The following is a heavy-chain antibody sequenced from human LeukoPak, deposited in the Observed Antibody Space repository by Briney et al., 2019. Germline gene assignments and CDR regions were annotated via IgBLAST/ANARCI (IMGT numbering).Heavy chain of an antibody. Sequence: SGTLSLTCTVSGGSISTSNWWSWVRQPPGKGLEWIGEVYHSGSTTYNSSLKSRLTMSIDKSKNHFSLNLSSVTAADTAVYYRARRYYGSGTNYFDYWGQGTLVTVSS. V-gene: IGHV4-4*02. J-gene: IGHJ4*02. CDR3: ARRYYGSGTNYFDY. CDR1: GGSISTSNW. CDR2: VYHSGST. D-gene: IGHD3-10*01.